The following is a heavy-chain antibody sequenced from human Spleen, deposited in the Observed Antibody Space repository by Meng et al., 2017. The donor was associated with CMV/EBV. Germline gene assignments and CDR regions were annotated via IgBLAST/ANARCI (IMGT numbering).Heavy chain of an antibody. CDR2: MNPNSGNT. CDR1: GYTFTSYD. CDR3: ARKRSYYYGMDV. V-gene: IGHV1-8*03. J-gene: IGHJ6*02. Sequence: ASVKVSCKASGYTFTSYDINWVRQATGQGLEWMGWMNPNSGNTGYAQKFQGRVTITRNTSISTAYMELSSLRSEDTAVYYCARKRSYYYGMDVWGQGTLVTVSS.